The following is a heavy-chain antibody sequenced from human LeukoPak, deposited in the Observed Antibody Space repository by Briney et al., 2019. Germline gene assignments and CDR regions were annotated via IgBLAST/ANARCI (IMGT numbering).Heavy chain of an antibody. J-gene: IGHJ4*02. CDR3: AKVWLDSSGWYGAFDY. Sequence: GGSLRLSCAASGFTFSSYSMNWVRQAPGKGLEWVSYISSSSSTIYYADSVKGRFTISRDNAKNSLYLQMNSLRAEDTALYYCAKVWLDSSGWYGAFDYWGQGTLVTVSS. CDR2: ISSSSSTI. D-gene: IGHD6-19*01. CDR1: GFTFSSYS. V-gene: IGHV3-48*04.